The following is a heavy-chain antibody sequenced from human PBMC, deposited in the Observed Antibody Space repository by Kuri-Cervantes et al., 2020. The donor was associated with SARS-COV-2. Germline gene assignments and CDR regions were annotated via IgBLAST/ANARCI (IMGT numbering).Heavy chain of an antibody. CDR3: ARDSDDDVWSGYSTAEYFQY. V-gene: IGHV3-21*01. CDR2: ISSDSSYI. D-gene: IGHD3-3*01. J-gene: IGHJ1*01. CDR1: GFTFGDHA. Sequence: GESLKISCTGSGFTFGDHAMSWVRQAPGKGLEWVSSISSDSSYIHYADSVKGRFTISRDNAKNSLYLHMNSLRAEDTAVYYCARDSDDDVWSGYSTAEYFQYWGQGTLVTVSS.